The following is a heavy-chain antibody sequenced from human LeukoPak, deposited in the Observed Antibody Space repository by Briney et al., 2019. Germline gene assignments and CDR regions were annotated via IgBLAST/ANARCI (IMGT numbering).Heavy chain of an antibody. V-gene: IGHV3-23*01. J-gene: IGHJ4*02. CDR1: GFTFSSFG. Sequence: GGSLRLSCAASGFTFSSFGMNWIRQVPGKGLEWVASISGSGGRTNYADSVKGRFTISRDNSKNTLDLQMNSLRAEDTAVYYCARSVGATMRKNLYFDYWGQGTLVTVSS. CDR2: ISGSGGRT. CDR3: ARSVGATMRKNLYFDY. D-gene: IGHD1-26*01.